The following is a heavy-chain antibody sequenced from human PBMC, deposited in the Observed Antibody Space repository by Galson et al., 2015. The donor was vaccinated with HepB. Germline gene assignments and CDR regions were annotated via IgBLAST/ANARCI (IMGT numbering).Heavy chain of an antibody. V-gene: IGHV1-69*13. CDR2: ISPLFGAA. CDR1: GGTFSRSA. J-gene: IGHJ4*02. Sequence: SVKVSCKASGGTFSRSAINWVRQAPGQGLGWMGGISPLFGAAIYAQKFQGRVTITADDSTGTAYMELSTLRSEDTAVFYCAIDKYDFWSGYWDYWGQGTMVIVSS. CDR3: AIDKYDFWSGYWDY. D-gene: IGHD3-3*01.